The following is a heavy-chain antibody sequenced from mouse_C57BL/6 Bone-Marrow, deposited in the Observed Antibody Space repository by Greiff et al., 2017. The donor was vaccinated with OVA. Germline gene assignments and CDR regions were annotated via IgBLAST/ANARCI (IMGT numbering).Heavy chain of an antibody. Sequence: VQRVESGPELVKPGASVKLSCKASGYTFTSYDINWVKQRPGQGLEWIGWIYPRDGSTKYNEKFKGKATLTVDTSSSTAYMELHSLTSEDSAVYFCARMGYYGSISWFAYWGQGTLVTVSA. V-gene: IGHV1-85*01. CDR2: IYPRDGST. CDR1: GYTFTSYD. J-gene: IGHJ3*01. CDR3: ARMGYYGSISWFAY. D-gene: IGHD1-1*01.